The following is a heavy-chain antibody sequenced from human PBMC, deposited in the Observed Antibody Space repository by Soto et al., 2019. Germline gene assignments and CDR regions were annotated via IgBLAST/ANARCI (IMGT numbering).Heavy chain of an antibody. Sequence: ASVKVSCKTSGYTFTTYYVHWVRQAPGQGLEGMGIINTSGGTTYYAQKFQGRVTMTRDTSRSTVYMELSSLRSEDTAVYSCARESYSSSDYWGQGTPVTVSS. CDR3: ARESYSSSDY. D-gene: IGHD6-6*01. V-gene: IGHV1-46*01. CDR2: INTSGGTT. CDR1: GYTFTTYY. J-gene: IGHJ4*02.